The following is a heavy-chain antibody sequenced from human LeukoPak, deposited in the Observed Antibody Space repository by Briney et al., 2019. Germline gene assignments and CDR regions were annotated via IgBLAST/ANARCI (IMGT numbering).Heavy chain of an antibody. CDR1: GGSISGSH. CDR3: ARQSTTPYLDL. Sequence: PSETLSLTCSVSGGSISGSHWSWVRQAPGEGLEWIGYIYYSGDTNYNPSLKGRVAFPVDTSKNQFSLRLNSVTAADTAVYFCARQSTTPYLDLWGHGTLVTVSS. D-gene: IGHD4-11*01. CDR2: IYYSGDT. V-gene: IGHV4-59*08. J-gene: IGHJ2*01.